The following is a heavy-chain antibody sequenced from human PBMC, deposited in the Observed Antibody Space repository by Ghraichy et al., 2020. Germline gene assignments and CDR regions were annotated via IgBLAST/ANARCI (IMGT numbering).Heavy chain of an antibody. D-gene: IGHD2-15*01. J-gene: IGHJ4*02. CDR1: GGSITSSY. V-gene: IGHV4-59*08. Sequence: LSLTCTVSGGSITSSYWSWIRQSPGKGLEWIGMIYYTGNTNYNPSLKSRVDISADTSKNQFFLQLTSVTAADTAVYFCARGKTGGSLYGNYFDFWGPGTLVSVS. CDR3: ARGKTGGSLYGNYFDF. CDR2: IYYTGNT.